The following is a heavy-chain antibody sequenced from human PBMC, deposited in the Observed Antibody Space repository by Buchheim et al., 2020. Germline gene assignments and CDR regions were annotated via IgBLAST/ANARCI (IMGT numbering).Heavy chain of an antibody. D-gene: IGHD2-21*01. CDR3: ARGRLGYIVVDIDAFDI. CDR1: GFTFSSYE. J-gene: IGHJ3*02. CDR2: IGSSGSTI. V-gene: IGHV3-48*03. Sequence: EVQLVESGGGLVQPGGSLRLSCAASGFTFSSYEMNWVRQAPGKGLEWVSYIGSSGSTIYYADSVKGRFTISRDNAKNSLYLQMNSLRAEDTAVYYCARGRLGYIVVDIDAFDIWGQGT.